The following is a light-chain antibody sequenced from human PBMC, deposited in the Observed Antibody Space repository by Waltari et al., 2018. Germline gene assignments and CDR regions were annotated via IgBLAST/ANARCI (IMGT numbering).Light chain of an antibody. CDR1: SSHIGNYY. J-gene: IGLJ2*01. Sequence: QSVLTQPPSVSAAPGQKVTIPCSGSSSHIGNYYVSWYYHLPGAAPKLLIYDNNKRPSGIPDRFSASKSGTSATLGITGLQIGDEADYYCATWDNNLKDVVFGGGTKLTVL. V-gene: IGLV1-51*01. CDR2: DNN. CDR3: ATWDNNLKDVV.